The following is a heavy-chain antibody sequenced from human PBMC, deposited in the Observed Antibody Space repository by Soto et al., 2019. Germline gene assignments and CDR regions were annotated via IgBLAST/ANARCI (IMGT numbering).Heavy chain of an antibody. CDR3: AREYSYGLDY. D-gene: IGHD5-18*01. CDR2: IYYSGKT. V-gene: IGHV4-31*03. CDR1: GGSISSGSYY. Sequence: SETLSLTCTVSGGSISSGSYYWSWIRQHPGRGLEWIGYIYYSGKTYYNPSFKSRVTISVDTSKNQFSLELSAVTAADTAAYYCAREYSYGLDYWGQGTLVTVSS. J-gene: IGHJ4*02.